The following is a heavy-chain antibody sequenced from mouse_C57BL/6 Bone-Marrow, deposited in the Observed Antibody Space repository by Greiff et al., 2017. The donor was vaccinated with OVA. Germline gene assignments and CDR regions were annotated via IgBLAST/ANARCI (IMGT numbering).Heavy chain of an antibody. CDR1: GYSITSDY. Sequence: EVQLQESGPGLAKPSQTLSLTCSVTGYSITSDYWNWIRKFPGNKLEYMGYISYSGSTYYTPSLKSRISITRDTSKDQYYLQVNSVTTEDTAAYYCARYRITTVVATDWYFDVWGTGTTVTVSS. D-gene: IGHD1-1*01. CDR2: ISYSGST. CDR3: ARYRITTVVATDWYFDV. J-gene: IGHJ1*03. V-gene: IGHV3-8*01.